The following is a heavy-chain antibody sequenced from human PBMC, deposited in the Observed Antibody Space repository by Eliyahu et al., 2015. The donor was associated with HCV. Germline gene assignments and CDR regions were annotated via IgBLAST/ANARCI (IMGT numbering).Heavy chain of an antibody. CDR1: GGSFSGYY. Sequence: QVQLQQWGAGLLKPSETLSLTCAVYGGSFSGYYWNWIRQPPGKGLEWIGEINHSGSTNYNPSPKSRVTISVDTSKNQFSLNLSSVTAADTAVYYCARHGEFRGYYGSGSYRYPFGYWGQGTLVTVSS. CDR2: INHSGST. CDR3: ARHGEFRGYYGSGSYRYPFGY. J-gene: IGHJ4*02. V-gene: IGHV4-34*01. D-gene: IGHD3-10*01.